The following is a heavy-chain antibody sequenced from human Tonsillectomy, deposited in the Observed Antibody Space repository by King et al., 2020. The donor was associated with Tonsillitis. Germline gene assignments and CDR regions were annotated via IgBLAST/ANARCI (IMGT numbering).Heavy chain of an antibody. CDR3: ARYYGSGTYLDY. CDR1: GFTFSSYE. J-gene: IGHJ4*02. D-gene: IGHD3-10*01. Sequence: VQLVESGGGLVQPGGSLRLSCAASGFTFSSYEMNWVRQAPGKGLKWVSYISCSGSAIYYADSVKGRFTISRDNAKNSLYLQMNSLRAEDTAIYYCARYYGSGTYLDYWGQGTLVTVSS. CDR2: ISCSGSAI. V-gene: IGHV3-48*03.